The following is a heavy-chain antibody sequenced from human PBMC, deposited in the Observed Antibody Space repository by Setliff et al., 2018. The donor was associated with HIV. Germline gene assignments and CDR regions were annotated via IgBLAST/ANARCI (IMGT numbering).Heavy chain of an antibody. J-gene: IGHJ3*02. Sequence: GGSLRLSCAVSGLNFNNAWMSWVRQAPGKGLEWVGRIKRKSDGGTADYAAPVKDRFTISRYDSRNSLYLQMNSLKIEDTAVYYCASGSNQERSDYYYAFDIWGQGTMVTVSS. D-gene: IGHD3-22*01. CDR2: IKRKSDGGTA. V-gene: IGHV3-15*01. CDR3: ASGSNQERSDYYYAFDI. CDR1: GLNFNNAW.